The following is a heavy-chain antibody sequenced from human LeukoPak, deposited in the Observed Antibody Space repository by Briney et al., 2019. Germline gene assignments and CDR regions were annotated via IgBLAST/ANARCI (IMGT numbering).Heavy chain of an antibody. CDR2: ISSSSSYI. J-gene: IGHJ4*02. CDR3: ARTGDYYDSSGYYYY. D-gene: IGHD3-22*01. V-gene: IGHV3-21*01. Sequence: KTGGSLRLSCAASGFTFSSYSMNWVRQAPGKGLEWVSSISSSSSYIYYADSVKGRFTISRDNAKNSLYLQMNSLRAEDTAVYYCARTGDYYDSSGYYYYWGQGTLVTVSS. CDR1: GFTFSSYS.